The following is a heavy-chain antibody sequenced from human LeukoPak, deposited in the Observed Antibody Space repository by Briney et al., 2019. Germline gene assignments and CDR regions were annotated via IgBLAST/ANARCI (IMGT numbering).Heavy chain of an antibody. D-gene: IGHD2-2*01. CDR3: ARELVGADLYCSSTSCYGSVSWFDP. V-gene: IGHV4-59*01. J-gene: IGHJ5*02. CDR1: GGSISSYY. Sequence: KPSETLSLTCTVSGGSISSYYWSWIRQPPGKGLEWIGYIYYSGSTNYNPSLKSRVTISVDTSKNQFSLKLSSVTAADTAVYYCARELVGADLYCSSTSCYGSVSWFDPWGQGTLVTVSS. CDR2: IYYSGST.